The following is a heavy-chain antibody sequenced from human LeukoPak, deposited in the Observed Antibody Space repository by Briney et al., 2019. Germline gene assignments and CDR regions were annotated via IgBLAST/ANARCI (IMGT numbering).Heavy chain of an antibody. V-gene: IGHV4-61*02. J-gene: IGHJ4*02. CDR2: IYTSGST. CDR1: GGSISSGSYY. Sequence: PSETLSLTCTVSGGSISSGSYYWSWIRQPAGKGLEWIGRIYTSGSTNYNPSLKSRVTISVDTSKNQFSLKLSSVTAADTAVYYRARDLDSSGSYYFDYWGQGTLVTVSS. D-gene: IGHD3-22*01. CDR3: ARDLDSSGSYYFDY.